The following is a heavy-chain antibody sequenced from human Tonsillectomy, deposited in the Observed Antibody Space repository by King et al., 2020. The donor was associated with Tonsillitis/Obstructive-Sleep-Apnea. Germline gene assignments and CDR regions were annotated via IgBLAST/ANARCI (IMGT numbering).Heavy chain of an antibody. CDR1: VGSISSSSYY. CDR2: IYYSGST. V-gene: IGHV4-39*01. Sequence: LQLQESGPGLVKPSETLFLTCTVSVGSISSSSYYWGWIRPPPGKGLEWIGSIYYSGSTYYNPSLKSRVTISVDKSKHQFSLKLSSVTAADTAVYYCALLGTWFDPWGQGTLVTVSS. D-gene: IGHD2-21*01. J-gene: IGHJ5*02. CDR3: ALLGTWFDP.